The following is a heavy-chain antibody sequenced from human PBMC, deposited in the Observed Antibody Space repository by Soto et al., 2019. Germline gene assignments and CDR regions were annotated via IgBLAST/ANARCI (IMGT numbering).Heavy chain of an antibody. CDR2: IYYSGST. CDR3: ARAVGQLNDFDY. D-gene: IGHD6-6*01. V-gene: IGHV4-59*01. Sequence: PSDTLSLTCTVSGGSISSYYWSWIRQPPGKGLEWIGYIYYSGSTNYNPSLKSRVTISVDTSKNQFSLKLSSVTAADTAVYYCARAVGQLNDFDYWGQGTLVTVSS. J-gene: IGHJ4*02. CDR1: GGSISSYY.